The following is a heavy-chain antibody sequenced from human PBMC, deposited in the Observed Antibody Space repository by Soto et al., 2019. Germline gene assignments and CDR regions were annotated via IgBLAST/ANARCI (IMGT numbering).Heavy chain of an antibody. CDR2: ISGGGSGT. CDR3: AKVVTPGIPVAGTRGGFDS. V-gene: IGHV3-23*01. J-gene: IGHJ4*02. D-gene: IGHD6-19*01. Sequence: EVQLLESGGGLVQPGGSLRLSCAAPGFTFSSYAMTWVRQAPGKGLEWVSAISGGGSGTYYADSVKGRFTISRDNSKTTLYLQLNSLRAEDTAVYYCAKVVTPGIPVAGTRGGFDSWGQGTLVTVSS. CDR1: GFTFSSYA.